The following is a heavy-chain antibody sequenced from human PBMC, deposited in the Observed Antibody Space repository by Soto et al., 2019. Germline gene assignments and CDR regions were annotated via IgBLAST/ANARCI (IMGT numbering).Heavy chain of an antibody. CDR1: GDSISSSNYF. CDR3: ARRYGWLYFDY. D-gene: IGHD6-19*01. Sequence: QLQLQASGPALVTPWETLSLTCTVSGDSISSSNYFWGWIRQPPGKGLEWIGTIFYSGSTCSNPYLKCLVSIAVDTSINQFSLRLISVTAADTALYYCARRYGWLYFDYWGEGSLVTVSS. V-gene: IGHV4-39*01. CDR2: IFYSGST. J-gene: IGHJ4*02.